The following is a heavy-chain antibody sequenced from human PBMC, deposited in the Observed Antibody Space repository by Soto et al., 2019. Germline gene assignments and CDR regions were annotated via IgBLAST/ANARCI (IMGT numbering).Heavy chain of an antibody. CDR1: GFSFSNYG. CDR3: AKDFVVLTGKDYYYGMDV. Sequence: QVQLVESGGGVVQPGRSLSLSCAASGFSFSNYGMHWVRQAPGKGLEWVAAISNDGSKKYYVDSVKGRFTISRDNSWNTLWLHRNSLRPEDTAGYYCAKDFVVLTGKDYYYGMDVWGQGTTVTVSS. J-gene: IGHJ6*02. CDR2: ISNDGSKK. D-gene: IGHD2-21*02. V-gene: IGHV3-30*18.